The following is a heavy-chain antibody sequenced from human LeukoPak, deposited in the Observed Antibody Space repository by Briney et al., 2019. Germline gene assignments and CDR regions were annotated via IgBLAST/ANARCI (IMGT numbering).Heavy chain of an antibody. J-gene: IGHJ4*02. V-gene: IGHV3-30-3*01. Sequence: GGSLRLSCAASGFTFSRYEMHWVRQAPGKGLEWVTLVSNDGSNKYYADSVKGRFTISRDNSKNTLYLQMNSLRAEDTAVYYCARDPHGGWSYYFDYWGQGTLVTVSS. D-gene: IGHD4-23*01. CDR3: ARDPHGGWSYYFDY. CDR1: GFTFSRYE. CDR2: VSNDGSNK.